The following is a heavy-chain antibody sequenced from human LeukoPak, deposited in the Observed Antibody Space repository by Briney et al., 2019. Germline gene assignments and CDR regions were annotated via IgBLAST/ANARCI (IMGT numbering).Heavy chain of an antibody. CDR2: IYHSGST. CDR3: ASQGSAGPGY. J-gene: IGHJ4*02. V-gene: IGHV4-4*02. CDR1: GGSISHDNW. Sequence: PSETLSLTCAVSGGSISHDNWWSWVRQVPGKGLEWIGEIYHSGSTNYNPSLKSRVTISVDKSKNQFSLKLSSVTAADTAVYYCASQGSAGPGYWGQGTLVTVSS. D-gene: IGHD6-13*01.